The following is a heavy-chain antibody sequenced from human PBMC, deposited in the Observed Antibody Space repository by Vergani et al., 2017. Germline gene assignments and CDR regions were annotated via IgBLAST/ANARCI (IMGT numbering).Heavy chain of an antibody. Sequence: VQLLESGGGLVQPGGSLRLSCAASGFTFSDYYMSWIRQAPGKGLEWVSYISSSSSYTNYADSVKGRFTISRDNAKNSLYLQMNSLRAEDTAVYYCARGSSVTTYVGNWFDPWGQGTLVTVSS. V-gene: IGHV3-11*03. D-gene: IGHD4-17*01. CDR1: GFTFSDYY. CDR2: ISSSSSYT. J-gene: IGHJ5*02. CDR3: ARGSSVTTYVGNWFDP.